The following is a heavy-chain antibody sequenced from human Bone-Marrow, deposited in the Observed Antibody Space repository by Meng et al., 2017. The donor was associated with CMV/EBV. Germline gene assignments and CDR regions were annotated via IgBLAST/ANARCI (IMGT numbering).Heavy chain of an antibody. J-gene: IGHJ4*02. V-gene: IGHV1-69*10. CDR1: GGTFSSYA. Sequence: SVKVSCKASGGTFSSYAISWVRQAPGQGLEWMGGIIPILGIANYAQKFQGRVTITADTSTSTAYMELRSLRSDDTAVYYCARATWSIVGATTSDYWGQGTLVTVSS. CDR3: ARATWSIVGATTSDY. CDR2: IIPILGIA. D-gene: IGHD1-26*01.